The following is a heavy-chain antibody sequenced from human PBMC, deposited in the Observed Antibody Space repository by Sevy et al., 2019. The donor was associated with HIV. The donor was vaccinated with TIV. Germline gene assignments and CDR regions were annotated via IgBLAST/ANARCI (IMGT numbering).Heavy chain of an antibody. J-gene: IGHJ5*02. CDR3: ARDNNYGSGSYYRGNWFDP. Sequence: SETLSLTCTVSGGSISSYYWSWIRHPPGKGLEWIGNIYYSGSTNYNPSLKSRVTISVDMSKNQFSLKLSSVTAADTAVYYCARDNNYGSGSYYRGNWFDPWGQGTLVTVSS. CDR1: GGSISSYY. CDR2: IYYSGST. V-gene: IGHV4-59*01. D-gene: IGHD3-10*01.